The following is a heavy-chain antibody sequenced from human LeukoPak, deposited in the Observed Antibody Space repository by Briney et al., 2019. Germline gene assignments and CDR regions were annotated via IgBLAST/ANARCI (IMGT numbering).Heavy chain of an antibody. D-gene: IGHD6-13*01. CDR1: GYTFTGYG. CDR3: TRDHMLRSAAGTLDY. J-gene: IGHJ4*02. CDR2: ISAYNGYT. V-gene: IGHV1-18*01. Sequence: ASVKVSCKASGYTFTGYGITWVRQAPGQGLEWMAWISAYNGYTNYAEKFQGRVAMTTDTSTSTAYMELRGLRSDDTAVYYCTRDHMLRSAAGTLDYWGQGTLVTVSS.